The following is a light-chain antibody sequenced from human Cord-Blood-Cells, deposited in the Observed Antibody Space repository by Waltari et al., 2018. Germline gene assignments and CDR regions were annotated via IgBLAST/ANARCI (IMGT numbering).Light chain of an antibody. V-gene: IGKV4-1*01. CDR3: QQYYSTPWT. J-gene: IGKJ1*01. CDR2: WAA. Sequence: DIVMTQSPDSLAVSLGERATINCTSRQRVLYSSNNKNYLAWYQQKPGPPPKLLISWAATRDSGVPDLFSGSGSGTDFTLTISSLQAEDVAVYYCQQYYSTPWTFGQGTKVEIK. CDR1: QRVLYSSNNKNY.